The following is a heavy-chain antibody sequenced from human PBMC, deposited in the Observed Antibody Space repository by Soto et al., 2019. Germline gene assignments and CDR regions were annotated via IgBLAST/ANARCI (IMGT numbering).Heavy chain of an antibody. CDR1: GYTFTAYY. CDR3: ARAVHTMIQGVRFRVDQ. Sequence: ASVKVSCKASGYTFTAYYIHGVRQAPGQGLEWMGWIKPNGGGTKYAQKFQGRVTMTRDTSINTAYMELTRLTSDDTAVYYCARAVHTMIQGVRFRVDQWGQGTLVTVSS. J-gene: IGHJ4*02. CDR2: IKPNGGGT. V-gene: IGHV1-2*02. D-gene: IGHD3-10*01.